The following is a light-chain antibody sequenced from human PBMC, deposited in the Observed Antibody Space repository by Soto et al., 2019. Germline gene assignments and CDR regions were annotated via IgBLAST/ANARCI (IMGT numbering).Light chain of an antibody. CDR2: DAS. V-gene: IGKV3-11*01. Sequence: EIVLTQSPATLSVSPGERATLSCRASQRVSSYLAWYQQKPGQAPRLLIYDASNRATGIPARFSGSGSGTDFTLTISSLEPEDFAVYYCQQRSNWPPLTFGQGTKVDIK. CDR1: QRVSSY. CDR3: QQRSNWPPLT. J-gene: IGKJ1*01.